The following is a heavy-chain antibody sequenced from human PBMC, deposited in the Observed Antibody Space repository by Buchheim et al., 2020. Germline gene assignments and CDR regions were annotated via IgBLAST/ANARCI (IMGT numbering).Heavy chain of an antibody. CDR2: ISGSGGST. CDR1: GFTFSSYA. CDR3: AKDCYDFWSGYFSTTTLDGYYGMDV. V-gene: IGHV3-23*04. J-gene: IGHJ6*02. Sequence: EVQLVESGGGLVQPGGSLRLSCAASGFTFSSYAMSWVRQAPGKGLEWVSAISGSGGSTYYADSGKGRFTISRDNSKNTLYLQMNSLRAEDAAVYYCAKDCYDFWSGYFSTTTLDGYYGMDVWGQGTT. D-gene: IGHD3-3*01.